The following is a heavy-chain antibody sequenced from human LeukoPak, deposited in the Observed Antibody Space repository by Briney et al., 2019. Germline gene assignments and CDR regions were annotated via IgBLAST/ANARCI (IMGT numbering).Heavy chain of an antibody. D-gene: IGHD1-26*01. J-gene: IGHJ4*02. Sequence: GGSLRLSCAASGFTFSSYAMHWVRQAPGEGLEWVALISYDVSNKYYADSVKGRFTISRDNSKNTLYLQMNSLRAEDTAVYYCAKDLKWDLTDGFDYWGQGTLVTVSS. CDR2: ISYDVSNK. CDR1: GFTFSSYA. V-gene: IGHV3-30*18. CDR3: AKDLKWDLTDGFDY.